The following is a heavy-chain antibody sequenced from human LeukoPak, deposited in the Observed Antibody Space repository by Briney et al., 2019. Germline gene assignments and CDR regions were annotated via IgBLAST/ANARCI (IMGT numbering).Heavy chain of an antibody. CDR1: GFTFSSSA. CDR3: AKGRNWNRNAFDI. D-gene: IGHD1-1*01. Sequence: GGSLRLSCADSGFTFSSSAMTWVRQAPGKGLEWVSAISGSGGTTYYADSVKGRFTISRDNSKNTLFLQMNSLRAEDTAVYYCAKGRNWNRNAFDIWGQGTMLTVSS. J-gene: IGHJ3*02. V-gene: IGHV3-23*01. CDR2: ISGSGGTT.